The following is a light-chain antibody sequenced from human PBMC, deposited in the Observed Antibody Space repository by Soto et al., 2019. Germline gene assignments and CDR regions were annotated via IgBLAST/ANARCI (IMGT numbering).Light chain of an antibody. CDR2: GAS. Sequence: EIVLTQSPGTLSLSPGERATLSCRASQSVSSSYLAWYQQKPGQAPRLLIYGASSRATGIPERFSGSGSGTDFTLTISRLEPEDFAVYFCQQYGNSGTFGQGTKLEIK. CDR1: QSVSSSY. J-gene: IGKJ2*01. CDR3: QQYGNSGT. V-gene: IGKV3-20*01.